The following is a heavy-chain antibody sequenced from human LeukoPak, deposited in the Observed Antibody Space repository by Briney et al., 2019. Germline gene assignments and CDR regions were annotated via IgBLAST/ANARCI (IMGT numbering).Heavy chain of an antibody. CDR2: ISYDGSNK. D-gene: IGHD3-22*01. J-gene: IGHJ4*02. CDR1: GFTFSSYG. Sequence: PRGSLRLSCAASGFTFSSYGMHWVRQAPGKGLEWVAVISYDGSNKYYADSVKGRFTISRDNSKNTLYLQMNSLRAGDTAVYYCAKLYYDSSGYPDDYWGQGTLVTVSS. V-gene: IGHV3-30*18. CDR3: AKLYYDSSGYPDDY.